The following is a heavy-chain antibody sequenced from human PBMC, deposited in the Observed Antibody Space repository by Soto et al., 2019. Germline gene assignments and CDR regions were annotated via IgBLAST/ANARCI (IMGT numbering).Heavy chain of an antibody. CDR1: GGSISSGGYS. CDR2: IYHSGST. V-gene: IGHV4-30-2*01. Sequence: SETLSLTCAVSGGSISSGGYSWSWIRQPPGKGLEWIGYIYHSGSTYYNPSLKSRVTISVDRSKNQFSLKLSSVTAADTAVYYCARDGRAAAGIDNWFDPWGQGTRVTVSS. J-gene: IGHJ5*02. D-gene: IGHD6-13*01. CDR3: ARDGRAAAGIDNWFDP.